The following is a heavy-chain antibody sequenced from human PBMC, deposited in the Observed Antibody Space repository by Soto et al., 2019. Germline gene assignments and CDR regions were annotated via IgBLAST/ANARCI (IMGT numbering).Heavy chain of an antibody. V-gene: IGHV3-30*18. D-gene: IGHD3-16*01. Sequence: QVQLVESGGGVVERGGSLRLSCVGSGFTFSSYGMHWVRQAPGKGLEWVTVISHDGNNKYYGDPVKGRFTISRDNSKSTLYLQMSSLRDEDTAMYYCSNGSSRASIGAAPWRWGQGTLVTVSS. J-gene: IGHJ4*02. CDR2: ISHDGNNK. CDR1: GFTFSSYG. CDR3: SNGSSRASIGAAPWR.